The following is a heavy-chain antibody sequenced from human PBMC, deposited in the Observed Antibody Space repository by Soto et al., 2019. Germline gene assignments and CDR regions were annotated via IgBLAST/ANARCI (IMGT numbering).Heavy chain of an antibody. CDR2: IFYSGTA. Sequence: SETLSLTCSVSGGSISGSNYYWGWIRQSPGKGLEWIGSIFYSGTAFYNPSLRSRVTIYVDTSKNKFSLKMSFVTAADRAVYYCARHADSNNQFGFLRPIDCWGQGTPVTVS. J-gene: IGHJ4*02. CDR1: GGSISGSNYY. D-gene: IGHD3-3*01. V-gene: IGHV4-39*01. CDR3: ARHADSNNQFGFLRPIDC.